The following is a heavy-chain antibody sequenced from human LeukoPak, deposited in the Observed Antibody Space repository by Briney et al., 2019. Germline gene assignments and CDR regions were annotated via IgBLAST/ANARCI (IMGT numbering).Heavy chain of an antibody. Sequence: GSLRLSCAASGFSFSSSNMDWVRQAPGKELEWISYISSNSKYTKYADSVKGRFTISRDNAKKSLYLQMNSLRAEDTAVYYCARDNGNKYYFDYWGQGTLVTVSS. CDR1: GFSFSSSN. V-gene: IGHV3-21*05. J-gene: IGHJ4*02. D-gene: IGHD2-8*01. CDR2: ISSNSKYT. CDR3: ARDNGNKYYFDY.